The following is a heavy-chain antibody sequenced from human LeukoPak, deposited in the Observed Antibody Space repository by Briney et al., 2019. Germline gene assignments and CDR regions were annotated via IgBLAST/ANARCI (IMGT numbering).Heavy chain of an antibody. J-gene: IGHJ5*02. CDR2: IYHTGST. V-gene: IGHV4-59*11. Sequence: SETLSLTCTVSGGSFSNHYWSWIRQPPGKGLEWIGYIYHTGSTNYNPSLKSRVTKSVDTSKNQFSLKLISVTAADTAVYYCPRCNYVDWFDPWRQGTQVTVSS. CDR1: GGSFSNHY. CDR3: PRCNYVDWFDP. D-gene: IGHD1-7*01.